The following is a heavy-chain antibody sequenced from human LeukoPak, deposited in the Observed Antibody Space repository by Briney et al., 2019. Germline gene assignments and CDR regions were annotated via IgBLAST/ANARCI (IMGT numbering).Heavy chain of an antibody. Sequence: ASVKVSCKASGYTFTGYYMHWVRQAPGKGLEWMGGFDPEDGETIYAQKFRGRVTMTEDTSTDTAYMELSSLRSEDTAVYYCATGGWDYSQSDWGQGTLVTVSS. CDR1: GYTFTGYY. V-gene: IGHV1-24*01. CDR3: ATGGWDYSQSD. CDR2: FDPEDGET. D-gene: IGHD1-26*01. J-gene: IGHJ4*02.